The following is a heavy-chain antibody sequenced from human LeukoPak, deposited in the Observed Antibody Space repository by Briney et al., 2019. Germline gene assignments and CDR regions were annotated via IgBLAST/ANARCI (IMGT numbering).Heavy chain of an antibody. D-gene: IGHD3-22*01. J-gene: IGHJ4*02. CDR2: ISYDGSNK. V-gene: IGHV3-30-3*01. CDR3: ASSLLTFYYDSSGYSPCDY. Sequence: PGGSLRLSCAASGFTFSSYGMHWVRQAPGKGLEGVAVISYDGSNKYYADSVRGRFTISRDNSKNTLYLQMNSLRAEDTAVYYCASSLLTFYYDSSGYSPCDYWGQGTLVTVSS. CDR1: GFTFSSYG.